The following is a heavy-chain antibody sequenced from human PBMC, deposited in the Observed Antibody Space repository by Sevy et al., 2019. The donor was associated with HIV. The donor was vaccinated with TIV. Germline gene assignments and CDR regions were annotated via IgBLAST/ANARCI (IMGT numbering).Heavy chain of an antibody. V-gene: IGHV3-7*01. J-gene: IGHJ3*02. D-gene: IGHD2-21*02. CDR1: GFTFSSYW. CDR2: IKQGGSEK. Sequence: ASVKVSCAASGFTFSSYWMSWVRQAPGKGLEWVANIKQGGSEKYYVDSVKGRFTISRDNAKNSLYLQMNSLRAEDTAVYYCARGGDDGAFDIWGQGTMVTVSS. CDR3: ARGGDDGAFDI.